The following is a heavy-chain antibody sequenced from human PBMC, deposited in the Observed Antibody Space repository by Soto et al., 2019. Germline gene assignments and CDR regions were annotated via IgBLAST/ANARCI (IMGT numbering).Heavy chain of an antibody. CDR3: ARVAVELGTIHVFDD. V-gene: IGHV3-30*14. J-gene: IGHJ4*02. D-gene: IGHD2-2*01. CDR1: GFTFSSYD. CDR2: ISYDGSNK. Sequence: QVQLVESGGGVVQPGRTLRLSCAASGFTFSSYDMHWVRQAPGKGLEWVAVISYDGSNKYYADSVKGRFTISRDNSKNRLYLQRHGLRAEDPAVYYCARVAVELGTIHVFDDLGQGTLVTVSS.